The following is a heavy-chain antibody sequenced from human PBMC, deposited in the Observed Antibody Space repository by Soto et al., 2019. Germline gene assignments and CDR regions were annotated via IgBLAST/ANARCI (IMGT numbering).Heavy chain of an antibody. J-gene: IGHJ3*02. CDR1: GDSISDYY. CDR2: IYYSGST. CDR3: ARDSCEGGTCYAPFDAFDI. Sequence: QVQLQESGPGLVKPSETLSLTCTVSGDSISDYYWSWIRQPPGKGLEWIGYIYYSGSTNYNPSLKSRVTISVDRSKNQFSLKLSSVTAADTAVYYCARDSCEGGTCYAPFDAFDIWGQGTMVTVSS. D-gene: IGHD2-15*01. V-gene: IGHV4-59*13.